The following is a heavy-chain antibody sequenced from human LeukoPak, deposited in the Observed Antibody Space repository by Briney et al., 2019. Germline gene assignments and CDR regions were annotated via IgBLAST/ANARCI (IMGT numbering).Heavy chain of an antibody. J-gene: IGHJ5*02. D-gene: IGHD6-19*01. CDR2: IYYSGST. CDR3: ARHLSGYSSYGPNWFDP. CDR1: GFTFSSHSMN. Sequence: GSLRLSCAASGFTFSSHSMNWVRQAPGKGLEWIGSIYYSGSTYYNPSLKSRVTISVDTSKNQFSLKLSSVTAADTAVYYCARHLSGYSSYGPNWFDPWGQGSLVTVSS. V-gene: IGHV4-39*01.